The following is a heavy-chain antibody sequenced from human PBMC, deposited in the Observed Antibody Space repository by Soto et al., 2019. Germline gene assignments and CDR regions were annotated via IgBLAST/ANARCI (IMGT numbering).Heavy chain of an antibody. V-gene: IGHV4-59*08. J-gene: IGHJ4*02. D-gene: IGHD4-17*01. CDR1: GGSISSYY. CDR2: IYYSGST. Sequence: QVQLQESGPGLVKPSETLSLTCTVSGGSISSYYWSWIRQPPGKGLEWIGYIYYSGSTNYNPSLRSRATISVDTSKNQFSLKLSSVTAADPAVYYCASRYGGTLDYWGQGTLVTVSS. CDR3: ASRYGGTLDY.